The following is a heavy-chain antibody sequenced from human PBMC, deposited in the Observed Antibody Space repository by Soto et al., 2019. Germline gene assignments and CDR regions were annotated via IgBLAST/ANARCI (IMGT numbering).Heavy chain of an antibody. V-gene: IGHV4-59*08. CDR2: IYYSGST. J-gene: IGHJ4*02. D-gene: IGHD3-10*01. CDR1: GGSISSYY. Sequence: PSDTLSLTCTVSGGSISSYYGCWIRQPPGKGLEWIGYIYYSGSTNYNPSLKSRVTISVDTSKNQFSLKLSSVTAADTAVYYCARRYGSGLDYWGQGTLVTVS. CDR3: ARRYGSGLDY.